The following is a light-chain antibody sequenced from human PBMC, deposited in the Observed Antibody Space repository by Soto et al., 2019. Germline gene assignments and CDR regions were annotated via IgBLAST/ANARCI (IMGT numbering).Light chain of an antibody. CDR1: QSVSSN. V-gene: IGKV3-15*01. CDR3: QQYNNWPPWT. J-gene: IGKJ1*01. Sequence: EIVMTQSPATLSVSPRERATLSCRASQSVSSNLAWYQQKPGQDPRLLIYGASTRATGIPARFSGSGSGTAFTLTISSLQSEDFAVYYCQQYNNWPPWTFGQGTKVEIK. CDR2: GAS.